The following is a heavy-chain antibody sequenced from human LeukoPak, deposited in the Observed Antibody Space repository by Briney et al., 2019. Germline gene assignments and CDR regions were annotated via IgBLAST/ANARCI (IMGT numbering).Heavy chain of an antibody. J-gene: IGHJ5*02. D-gene: IGHD1-1*01. CDR2: IYYSGST. CDR3: ARAGSGHSIRTNWFDP. V-gene: IGHV4-39*01. Sequence: SETLSLTCTVSGGSISSSSYSWGWIRQPPGKGLEWIGSIYYSGSTYYNPSLKSRVTISVDTSKNQFSLKLSSVTAADTAVYYCARAGSGHSIRTNWFDPWGQGTLVTVSS. CDR1: GGSISSSSYS.